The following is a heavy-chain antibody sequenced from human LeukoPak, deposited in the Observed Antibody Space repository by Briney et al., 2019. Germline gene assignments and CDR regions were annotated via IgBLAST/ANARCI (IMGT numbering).Heavy chain of an antibody. CDR1: GGSIKNYY. D-gene: IGHD6-19*01. Sequence: PSETLSLTCTVSGGSIKNYYWNWLRQPAGKGLEWIGRMHTSGSTNHNPSLKSRVTTSVDTSKNQFSLTLTAVTAADTAVYYCARDGGSGWYDYWGQGILVTVSS. V-gene: IGHV4-4*07. CDR3: ARDGGSGWYDY. J-gene: IGHJ4*02. CDR2: MHTSGST.